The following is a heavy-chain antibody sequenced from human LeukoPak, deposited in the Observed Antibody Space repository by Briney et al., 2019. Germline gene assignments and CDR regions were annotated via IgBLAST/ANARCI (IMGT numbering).Heavy chain of an antibody. CDR3: ARDYYDSGGYFDAFDI. CDR2: IYYSGST. CDR1: GGSISSYY. V-gene: IGHV4-59*01. D-gene: IGHD3-22*01. Sequence: SETLSLTCTVSGGSISSYYWSWIRQPPGKGLEWIGYIYYSGSTNYNPSLKSRVTISVDTSKNQFSLKLSSVTAADTAVYYCARDYYDSGGYFDAFDIWGQGTMVTVSS. J-gene: IGHJ3*02.